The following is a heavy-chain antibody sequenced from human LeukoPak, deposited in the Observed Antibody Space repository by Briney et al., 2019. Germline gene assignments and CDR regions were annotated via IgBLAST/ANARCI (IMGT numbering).Heavy chain of an antibody. Sequence: ASVKVSCKASGYTFTNNFMQWVRQAPGRGLEWMGIINPSGGRTTYAQKFQGRLTMTRDTSTSTVYMELSSLTSEDTAVYHCARADSVSSTWSSFDYWGHGTLVTVSS. V-gene: IGHV1-46*01. CDR3: ARADSVSSTWSSFDY. CDR1: GYTFTNNF. CDR2: INPSGGRT. J-gene: IGHJ4*01. D-gene: IGHD6-13*01.